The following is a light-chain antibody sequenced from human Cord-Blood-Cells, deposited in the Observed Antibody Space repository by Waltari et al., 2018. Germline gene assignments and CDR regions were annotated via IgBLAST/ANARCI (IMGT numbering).Light chain of an antibody. J-gene: IGLJ3*02. CDR2: GNS. V-gene: IGLV1-40*01. CDR1: SSNIGAGYD. Sequence: QSVLTQPPSVSGAPGQRVTISCTGSSSNIGAGYDVHWYQQLPGTAPKLLIYGNSDRPSGVPDRFSGSKSGTSASLAITGLQAEDEADYYRQSYDSSLSAWVFGGGTKLTVL. CDR3: QSYDSSLSAWV.